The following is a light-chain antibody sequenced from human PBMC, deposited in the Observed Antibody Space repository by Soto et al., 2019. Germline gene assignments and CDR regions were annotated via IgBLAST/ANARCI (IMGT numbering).Light chain of an antibody. Sequence: EIVLTQSPGTLSLSPGERATISCKTSQSSGSNFLAWYQQKPGQAPRLLIYDASTRATGIPDRFSGSGSGTDFTLTISRLEPEDFAVYYCQQSGSSPITFGQGTRLEIK. CDR3: QQSGSSPIT. J-gene: IGKJ5*01. CDR1: QSSGSNF. CDR2: DAS. V-gene: IGKV3-20*01.